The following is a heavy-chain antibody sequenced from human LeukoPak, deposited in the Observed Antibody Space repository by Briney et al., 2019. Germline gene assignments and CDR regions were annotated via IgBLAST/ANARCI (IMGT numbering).Heavy chain of an antibody. Sequence: GGSLRLSCAASGFSFSSHAMSWVRQAPGKGLEWVSFISGSGDSTYYADSVKGRFTISRDNSKDTLYLQLNSLRSEDTAKYYCAKEGSYGDFDYWGHGTLVTVSS. V-gene: IGHV3-23*01. CDR3: AKEGSYGDFDY. J-gene: IGHJ4*01. CDR1: GFSFSSHA. D-gene: IGHD4-17*01. CDR2: ISGSGDST.